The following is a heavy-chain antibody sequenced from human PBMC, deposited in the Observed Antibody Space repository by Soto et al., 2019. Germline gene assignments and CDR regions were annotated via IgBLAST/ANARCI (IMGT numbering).Heavy chain of an antibody. D-gene: IGHD3-10*01. CDR3: AHGQDGEAFPLFDY. Sequence: KPSETLSLTCSVSGDSISNSNSYWGWIRQPPGKGLEWIANIYYSGSTYYNPSLKSRVTISVDTSKNQFSLSLSSVTAADTAVYFCAHGQDGEAFPLFDYWGQGTLVTVSS. V-gene: IGHV4-39*01. CDR1: GDSISNSNSY. J-gene: IGHJ4*02. CDR2: IYYSGST.